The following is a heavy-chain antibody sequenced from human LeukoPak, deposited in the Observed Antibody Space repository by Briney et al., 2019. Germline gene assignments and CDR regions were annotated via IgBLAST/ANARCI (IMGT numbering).Heavy chain of an antibody. J-gene: IGHJ3*02. CDR1: GFTFSSYS. CDR2: ISSSSSTI. D-gene: IGHD1-1*01. CDR3: ARVNEGAFDI. V-gene: IGHV3-48*01. Sequence: GGSLRLSCAASGFTFSSYSMNWVRQAPGKGLEWVSYISSSSSTIYYADSVKGRFTISRDNSKNTLYLQMNSLRAEDTAVYYCARVNEGAFDIWGQGTMVTVSS.